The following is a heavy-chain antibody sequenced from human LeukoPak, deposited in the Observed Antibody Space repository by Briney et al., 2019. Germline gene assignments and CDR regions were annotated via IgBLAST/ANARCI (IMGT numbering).Heavy chain of an antibody. Sequence: GGSLTLSCAASGFTFSSYRMNWARQAPGKGLEWVASINHNGNVNYYVDSVKGRLTISRDNATNSLYLQMSNLRAEDTAVYFCARGGGLAVWGQGATVTVSS. D-gene: IGHD3-16*01. J-gene: IGHJ6*01. CDR3: ARGGGLAV. CDR1: GFTFSSYR. V-gene: IGHV3-7*03. CDR2: INHNGNVN.